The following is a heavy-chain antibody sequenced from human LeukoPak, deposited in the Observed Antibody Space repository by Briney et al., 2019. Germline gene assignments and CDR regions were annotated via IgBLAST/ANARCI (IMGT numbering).Heavy chain of an antibody. CDR2: INHSGST. CDR3: ASSPGLPYYYYYMDV. Sequence: SETLSLTCAVYGGSFSGYYWSWIRQPPGKGLEWIGEINHSGSTNYNPSLKSRVTISVDTSKNQFSLKLSSVTAADTAVYYCASSPGLPYYYYYMDVWGKGTTVTVSS. CDR1: GGSFSGYY. J-gene: IGHJ6*03. D-gene: IGHD7-27*01. V-gene: IGHV4-34*01.